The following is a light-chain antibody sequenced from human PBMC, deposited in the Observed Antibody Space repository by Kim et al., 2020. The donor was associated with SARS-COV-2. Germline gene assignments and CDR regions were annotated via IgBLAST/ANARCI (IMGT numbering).Light chain of an antibody. CDR2: GDT. CDR1: SSNIGADSD. J-gene: IGLJ1*01. Sequence: QSVTISCTGSSSNIGADSDVHWYQHLPGTAPKLLIFGDTTRASGVPGRFSGSKSGTSASLVIPGLQAEDEGDYYCHSYDSGLTGYVFGSGTKVTVL. V-gene: IGLV1-40*01. CDR3: HSYDSGLTGYV.